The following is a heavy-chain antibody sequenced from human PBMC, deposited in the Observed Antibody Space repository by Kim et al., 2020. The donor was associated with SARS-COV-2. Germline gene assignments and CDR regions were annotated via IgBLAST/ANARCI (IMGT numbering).Heavy chain of an antibody. CDR2: IYYSGST. CDR3: ARGRGTYFDY. CDR1: GGSISSSSYY. D-gene: IGHD1-1*01. Sequence: SETLSLTCTVSGGSISSSSYYWGWIRQPPGKGLEWIGSIYYSGSTYYNPSLKSRVTISVDTSKNQFSLKLSSVTAADTAVYYCARGRGTYFDYWGQGTLVTVSS. J-gene: IGHJ4*02. V-gene: IGHV4-39*07.